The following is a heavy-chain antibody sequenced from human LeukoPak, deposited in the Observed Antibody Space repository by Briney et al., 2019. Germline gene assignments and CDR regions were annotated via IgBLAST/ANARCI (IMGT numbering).Heavy chain of an antibody. D-gene: IGHD1-26*01. CDR3: ARDNSVGDNAWWFDP. Sequence: ASVKVSCKASGYTFTSYYMHWVRQAPGQGLEWMGLINPTGDSTGYAQKFQGRVTMTRDMSTSTDFMELSSLRSEVTAVYYCARDNSVGDNAWWFDPWGQGTLVTVSS. J-gene: IGHJ5*02. CDR2: INPTGDST. V-gene: IGHV1-46*01. CDR1: GYTFTSYY.